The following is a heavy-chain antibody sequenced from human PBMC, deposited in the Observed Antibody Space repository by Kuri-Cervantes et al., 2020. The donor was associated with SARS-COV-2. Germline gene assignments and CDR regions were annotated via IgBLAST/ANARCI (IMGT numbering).Heavy chain of an antibody. Sequence: SETLSLTCTVFGGSVSTTDYYWAWIRQPPGKGLVWIGCMYSLGSTHYNPSLKSRVTISVYTSKNQFSLKLSSVTAADTAVYYCARHSSLVGDLDYWGQGTLVTVSS. CDR3: ARHSSLVGDLDY. D-gene: IGHD3-16*01. CDR2: MYSLGST. J-gene: IGHJ4*02. V-gene: IGHV4-39*01. CDR1: GGSVSTTDYY.